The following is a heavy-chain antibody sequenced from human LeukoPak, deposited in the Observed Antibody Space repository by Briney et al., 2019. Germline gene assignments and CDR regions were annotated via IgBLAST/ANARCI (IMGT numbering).Heavy chain of an antibody. CDR2: ITSTSSAI. Sequence: GGSLRLSCAASGFTFSDHNMKWFRQAPGKGLECISCITSTSSAIYYADSVRGRFTISRDNAKRLLYLQMNSLRDEDTAVYYCARDQRWSDYWGQGTLVTVSS. CDR1: GFTFSDHN. V-gene: IGHV3-48*02. CDR3: ARDQRWSDY. D-gene: IGHD4-23*01. J-gene: IGHJ4*02.